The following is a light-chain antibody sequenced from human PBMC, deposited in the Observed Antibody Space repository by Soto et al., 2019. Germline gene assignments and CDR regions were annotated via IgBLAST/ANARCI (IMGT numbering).Light chain of an antibody. V-gene: IGKV1-27*01. CDR2: AAS. Sequence: DIQMTQSPSSLSASVGDRVTITCRASQGCSNYLAWYQQKPGKVPKLLIYAASSLQSGVPSRFSGSGSGTDFTLTISSLQPEDVATYYCQKYNGARWTFGQGTKVEIK. CDR3: QKYNGARWT. J-gene: IGKJ1*01. CDR1: QGCSNY.